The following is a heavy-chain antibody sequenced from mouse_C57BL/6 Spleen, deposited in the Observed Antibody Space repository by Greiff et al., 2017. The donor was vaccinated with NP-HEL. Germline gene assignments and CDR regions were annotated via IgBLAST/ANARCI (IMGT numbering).Heavy chain of an antibody. J-gene: IGHJ4*01. CDR2: IDPSDGYP. D-gene: IGHD2-4*01. V-gene: IGHV1-50*01. Sequence: QVQLQQPGAELVKPGASVSLSCKASGFTFTSYWMQWVNQRPGQGLEWIGEIDPSDGYPNYNQKFKGKATLTVDTSSSTAYMQLSSLTSEDSAVYYCARRVELITRFYYAMDYWGQGTSATVSS. CDR1: GFTFTSYW. CDR3: ARRVELITRFYYAMDY.